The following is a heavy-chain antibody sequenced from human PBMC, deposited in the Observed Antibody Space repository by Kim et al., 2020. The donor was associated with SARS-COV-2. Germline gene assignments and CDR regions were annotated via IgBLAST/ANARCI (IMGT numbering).Heavy chain of an antibody. Sequence: SETLSLTCSVSGGSISGSSYYWDWIRQSPGKGLEWVGSIYSTGSSYYTSSLKGRVSMSVDTSKNQFSLQLDSVTATDSGIYFCARHWRDNSARYRAHWG. V-gene: IGHV4-39*01. J-gene: IGHJ1*01. D-gene: IGHD3-16*02. CDR2: IYSTGSS. CDR1: GGSISGSSYY. CDR3: ARHWRDNSARYRAH.